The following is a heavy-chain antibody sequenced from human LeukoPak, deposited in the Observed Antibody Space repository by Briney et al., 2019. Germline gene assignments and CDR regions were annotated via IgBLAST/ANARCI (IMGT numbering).Heavy chain of an antibody. Sequence: GRSLRLSCAASGFTFSSYAMHWVRQAPGKGLEWVAVISYDGSNKYYADSVKGRFTISRDNSKNTLYLQMNSLRAEDTAVYYCARDLRSSSLDYWGQGTPVTVSS. CDR3: ARDLRSSSLDY. CDR2: ISYDGSNK. CDR1: GFTFSSYA. J-gene: IGHJ4*02. V-gene: IGHV3-30-3*01. D-gene: IGHD6-6*01.